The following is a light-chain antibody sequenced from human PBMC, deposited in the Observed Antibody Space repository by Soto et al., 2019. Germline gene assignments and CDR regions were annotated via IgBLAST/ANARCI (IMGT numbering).Light chain of an antibody. J-gene: IGKJ5*01. CDR1: QSFSDDY. CDR3: HQYGSSPIT. Sequence: EVVLTQSPGTLSLSPGERATLSCRAGQSFSDDYLAWYQQKPGQAPRLLIYSASLKPAGIPDRFSGSGSATDFTLTISRLEPEDFALFYCHQYGSSPITFGQGTRLEIK. CDR2: SAS. V-gene: IGKV3-20*01.